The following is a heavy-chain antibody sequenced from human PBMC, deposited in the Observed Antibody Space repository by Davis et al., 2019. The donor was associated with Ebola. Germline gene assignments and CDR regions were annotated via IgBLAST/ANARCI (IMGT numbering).Heavy chain of an antibody. Sequence: MPGGSLRLSCTVSGGSISSYYWSWIRQPPGKGLEWIGYIYYSGSTNYNPSLKSRVTISVDTSKNQFSLKLSSVTAADTAVYYCARALSGYDYWGQGTLVTVSS. CDR3: ARALSGYDY. CDR1: GGSISSYY. J-gene: IGHJ4*02. V-gene: IGHV4-59*12. CDR2: IYYSGST. D-gene: IGHD5-12*01.